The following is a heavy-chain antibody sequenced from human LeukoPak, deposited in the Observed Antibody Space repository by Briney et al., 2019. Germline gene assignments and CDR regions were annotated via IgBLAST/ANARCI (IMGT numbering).Heavy chain of an antibody. Sequence: SETLSLTCTVSGVSISSSNSYWGWIRQPPGKGLEWIGSIYYSGSTYYNPSLKSRVTISVDTSKNQFSLKLSSVTAADTAVYYCAREHYYDSSGYTSGFDYWGQGTLVTVSS. CDR1: GVSISSSNSY. CDR2: IYYSGST. J-gene: IGHJ4*02. CDR3: AREHYYDSSGYTSGFDY. V-gene: IGHV4-39*07. D-gene: IGHD3-22*01.